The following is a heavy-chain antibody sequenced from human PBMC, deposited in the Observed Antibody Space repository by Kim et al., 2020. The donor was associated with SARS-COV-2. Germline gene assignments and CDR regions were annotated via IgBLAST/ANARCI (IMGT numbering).Heavy chain of an antibody. CDR2: ISYSGEST. Sequence: GGSLRLSCAASGFTFSSYAMSWVRQAPGKGLEWISAISYSGESTYYADSVKGRFTISRDNSKNTLNLQMNSLRAEDTAVYYCAKGGAGGTNDFWGQGTLVTVSS. CDR1: GFTFSSYA. V-gene: IGHV3-23*01. CDR3: AKGGAGGTNDF. J-gene: IGHJ4*02. D-gene: IGHD3-10*01.